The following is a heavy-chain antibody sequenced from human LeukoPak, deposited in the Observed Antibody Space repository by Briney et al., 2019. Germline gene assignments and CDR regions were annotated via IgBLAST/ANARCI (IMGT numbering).Heavy chain of an antibody. D-gene: IGHD6-6*01. Sequence: GASVKVSCKASGYTFTGYYMHWVRQAPGQGLEWMGWINPNSGGTNYAQKFQGRVTMTRDTSISTAYMELSRLRSDDTAVYYCARVAVEYSSSSDFDYWGQGTLVTASS. CDR1: GYTFTGYY. CDR2: INPNSGGT. V-gene: IGHV1-2*02. CDR3: ARVAVEYSSSSDFDY. J-gene: IGHJ4*02.